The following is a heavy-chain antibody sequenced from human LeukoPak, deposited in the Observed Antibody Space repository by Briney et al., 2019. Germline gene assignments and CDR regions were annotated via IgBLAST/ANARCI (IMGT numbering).Heavy chain of an antibody. CDR3: ARDTLTMVRGVIIFLQDY. D-gene: IGHD3-10*01. V-gene: IGHV1-18*01. CDR1: GYTFTSYG. CDR2: ISAYNGNT. J-gene: IGHJ4*02. Sequence: ASVKVSCKASGYTFTSYGISWVRQAPGQGLEWMGWISAYNGNTNYAQKLQGRVTMTTDTSTSTAYMELRSLRSDDTAVYYCARDTLTMVRGVIIFLQDYWGQGTLVTVSS.